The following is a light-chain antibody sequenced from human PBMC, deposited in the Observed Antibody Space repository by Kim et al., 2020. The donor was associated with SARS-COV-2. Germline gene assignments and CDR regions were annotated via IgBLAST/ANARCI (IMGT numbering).Light chain of an antibody. J-gene: IGKJ4*01. V-gene: IGKV2-28*01. CDR2: LGS. CDR3: MQSLQTLLT. Sequence: DIVMTQSPLSLPVTPGEPASISCRSSQSLLYSNGYNYLDWYVQKPGQSPQLLIYLGSNRASGVPDRFSGSGSGTDFTLRISRVEAEDVWVYYCMQSLQTLLTFGGGTKVDIK. CDR1: QSLLYSNGYNY.